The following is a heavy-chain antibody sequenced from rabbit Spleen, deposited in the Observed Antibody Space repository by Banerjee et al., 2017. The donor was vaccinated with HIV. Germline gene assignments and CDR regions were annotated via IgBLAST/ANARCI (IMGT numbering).Heavy chain of an antibody. CDR3: ARDTSSSFSSYGMDL. D-gene: IGHD1-1*01. V-gene: IGHV1S40*01. CDR1: GFSFSNKAV. CDR2: INVVTGKA. J-gene: IGHJ6*01. Sequence: QSLEESGGDLVKPEGSLKLSCTASGFSFSNKAVMCWVRQAPGKGLEWIACINVVTGKAVYASWAKGRFTISKTSSTTVTLQMTSLTAADTATYFCARDTSSSFSSYGMDLWGPGTLVTVS.